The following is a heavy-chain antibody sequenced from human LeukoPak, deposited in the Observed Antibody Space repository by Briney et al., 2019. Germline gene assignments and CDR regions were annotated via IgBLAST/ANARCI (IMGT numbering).Heavy chain of an antibody. V-gene: IGHV3-23*01. J-gene: IGHJ4*02. Sequence: GGSLRLSCAASGFTFSSYAMSWVRQAPGKGLEWVSAISGSGGSTYYADSVKGRFTISRDNSKNTLYLQMNSLRTEDTAVYYCAKSVRFLEWFPRELYFDYWGQGTLVTVSS. CDR2: ISGSGGST. CDR1: GFTFSSYA. D-gene: IGHD3-3*01. CDR3: AKSVRFLEWFPRELYFDY.